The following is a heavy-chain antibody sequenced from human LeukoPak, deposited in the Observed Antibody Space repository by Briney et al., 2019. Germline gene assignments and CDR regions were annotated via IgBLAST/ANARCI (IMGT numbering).Heavy chain of an antibody. D-gene: IGHD6-19*01. CDR3: ARDPDSSGWIDY. CDR1: GGTFSSYT. J-gene: IGHJ4*02. CDR2: IIPILGIA. V-gene: IGHV1-69*04. Sequence: SVKVSCKASGGTFSSYTISLVRQAPGQGLEWMGRIIPILGIANYAQKFQGRVTITADKSTSTAYMELSSLRSEDTAVYYCARDPDSSGWIDYWGQGTLVTVSS.